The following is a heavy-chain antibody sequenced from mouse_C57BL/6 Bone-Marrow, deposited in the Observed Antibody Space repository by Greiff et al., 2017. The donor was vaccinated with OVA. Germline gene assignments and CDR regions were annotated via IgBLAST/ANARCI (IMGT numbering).Heavy chain of an antibody. CDR1: GYTFTDYE. Sequence: QVQLQQSGAELVRPGASVTLSCKASGYTFTDYEMHWVKQTPVHGLEWIGAIDPETGGTAYNQKFKGKAILTADKSSSTAYMELRSLTSEDSAVYYCTTTIVTLGAYWGQGTLVTVSA. CDR3: TTTIVTLGAY. J-gene: IGHJ3*01. D-gene: IGHD2-5*01. CDR2: IDPETGGT. V-gene: IGHV1-15*01.